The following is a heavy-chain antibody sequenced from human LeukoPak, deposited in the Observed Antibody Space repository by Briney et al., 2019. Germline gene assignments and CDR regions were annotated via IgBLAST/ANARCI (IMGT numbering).Heavy chain of an antibody. CDR2: ISSTSDYI. J-gene: IGHJ6*02. CDR1: GFTFSSYS. Sequence: GGSLRLSCAASGFTFSSYSMNWVRQAPGKGLEWVSIISSTSDYIYYADSVKGRFTTSRDNSKNTVSLQMDSLRAEDTAVYYCARDLSMYYNYGMDVWGQGTTVTVSS. CDR3: ARDLSMYYNYGMDV. V-gene: IGHV3-21*01. D-gene: IGHD2-8*01.